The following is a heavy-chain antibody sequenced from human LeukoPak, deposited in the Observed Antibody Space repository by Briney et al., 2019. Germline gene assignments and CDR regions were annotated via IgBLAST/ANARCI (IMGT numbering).Heavy chain of an antibody. CDR2: IYYSGST. V-gene: IGHV4-59*12. J-gene: IGHJ5*02. D-gene: IGHD6-6*01. Sequence: SETLSLTCTVSGVSISSYYWSWIRQPPGKGLEWIGYIYYSGSTNYNPSLKSRVTISVDTSKNQFSLKLSSVTAADTAVYYCASGYSSSGANWFDPWGQGTLVTVSS. CDR1: GVSISSYY. CDR3: ASGYSSSGANWFDP.